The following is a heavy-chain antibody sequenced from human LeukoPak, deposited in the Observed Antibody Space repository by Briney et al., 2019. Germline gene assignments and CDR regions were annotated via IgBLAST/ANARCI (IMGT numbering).Heavy chain of an antibody. CDR3: ARHLSGITGYTYGRGIDY. CDR1: GDSLSSSY. V-gene: IGHV3-7*01. CDR2: IKQDGTEK. Sequence: ETLSLTCTVSGDSLSSSYWSWVRHPPGKGLEWVANIKQDGTEKYYVDSVKGRFTISRDNAKKSLYLQINSLRAEDTALYYCARHLSGITGYTYGRGIDYWGQGTLVTVSS. J-gene: IGHJ4*02. D-gene: IGHD5-18*01.